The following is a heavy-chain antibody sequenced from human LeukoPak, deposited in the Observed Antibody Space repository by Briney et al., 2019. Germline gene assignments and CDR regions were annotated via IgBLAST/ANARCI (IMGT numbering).Heavy chain of an antibody. CDR2: IIPIFGTA. V-gene: IGHV1-69*05. CDR3: ARAGRRLFGVLIPLSFDY. CDR1: GGTFSNYA. J-gene: IGHJ4*02. Sequence: ASVKVSCKASGGTFSNYAISWVRQAPGQGLEWMGGIIPIFGTANYAQKFRGRVTMTTDMSTSTVYMELSSLRSEDTAVFYCARAGRRLFGVLIPLSFDYWGQGTLVTVSS. D-gene: IGHD3-3*01.